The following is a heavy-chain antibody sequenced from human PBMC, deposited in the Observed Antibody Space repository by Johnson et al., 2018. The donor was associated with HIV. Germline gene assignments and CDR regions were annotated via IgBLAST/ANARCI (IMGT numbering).Heavy chain of an antibody. CDR2: TSYDGSNK. CDR3: AKSGLFVLVVYAPDVFDI. J-gene: IGHJ3*02. Sequence: QVQLVESGGGVVQPGRSLRLSCAASGFAFSNFGMHWVRQAPGKGLEWVAVTSYDGSNKYYADSVKGRFTISRDNSKNTVYLQMNSLRAEDTAVYYCAKSGLFVLVVYAPDVFDIWGQGTMVTV. V-gene: IGHV3-30*18. D-gene: IGHD2-8*02. CDR1: GFAFSNFG.